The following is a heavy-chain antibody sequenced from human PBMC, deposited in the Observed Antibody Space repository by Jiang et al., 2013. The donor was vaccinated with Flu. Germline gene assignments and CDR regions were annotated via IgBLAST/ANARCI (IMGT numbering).Heavy chain of an antibody. CDR3: ARGKQWQGPFADLDY. J-gene: IGHJ4*02. Sequence: SSVKVSCKASGGTFSSYAISWVRQAPGQGLEWMGGIIPIFGTANYAQKFPGRVTITADESTSTAYMELSSLRSEDTAVYYCARGKQWQGPFADLDYWGQGTLVTVSS. V-gene: IGHV1-69*01. D-gene: IGHD6-19*01. CDR2: IIPIFGTA. CDR1: GGTFSSYA.